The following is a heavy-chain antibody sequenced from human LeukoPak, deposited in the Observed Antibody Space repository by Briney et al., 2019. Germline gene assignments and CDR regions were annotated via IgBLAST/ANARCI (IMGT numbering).Heavy chain of an antibody. CDR3: ARVLGSGWYPHYYYYMDV. CDR2: IYSGGST. D-gene: IGHD6-19*01. V-gene: IGHV3-53*01. J-gene: IGHJ6*03. Sequence: GGSLRLSCAASGFTVSSNYMSWVRQAPGKGLEWVSVIYSGGSTYYADSVKGRFTISRDNSKNTLYLQMNSLRAEDTAVCYCARVLGSGWYPHYYYYMDVWGKGTTVTISS. CDR1: GFTVSSNY.